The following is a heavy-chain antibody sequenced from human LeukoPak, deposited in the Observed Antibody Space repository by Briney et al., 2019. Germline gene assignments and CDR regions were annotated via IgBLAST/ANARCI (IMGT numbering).Heavy chain of an antibody. Sequence: PGGSLRLSCAASGFTFSSYDMHWVRQAPGKGLEWVSAIGTAGDTYYPGSVKGRFTISRENAKNSLYLQMNSLRAGDTAVYYCARANQGSGWSPDYWGQGTLVTVSS. CDR2: IGTAGDT. J-gene: IGHJ4*02. D-gene: IGHD6-19*01. CDR1: GFTFSSYD. CDR3: ARANQGSGWSPDY. V-gene: IGHV3-13*04.